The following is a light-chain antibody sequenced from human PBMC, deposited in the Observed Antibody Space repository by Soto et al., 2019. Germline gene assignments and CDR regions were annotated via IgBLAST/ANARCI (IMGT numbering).Light chain of an antibody. V-gene: IGKV4-1*01. Sequence: DIVMTQSPDSLTVSLGERATISCKSSQSVFYRSTKTNYLGWYQQKPGQRPRLLIYWASTREIGVPDRFSGNGSRTDFTLTIRSLQAEDAAIYYCQQYYETPFTFGGGTKVEI. CDR3: QQYYETPFT. CDR1: QSVFYRSTKTNY. CDR2: WAS. J-gene: IGKJ4*01.